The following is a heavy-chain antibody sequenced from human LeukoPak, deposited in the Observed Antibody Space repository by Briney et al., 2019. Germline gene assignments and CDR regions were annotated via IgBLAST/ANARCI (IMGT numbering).Heavy chain of an antibody. Sequence: GGSLRLSCAASGFTFSSYGMHWVRQAPGKGLEWVAVISYDGSNKYYADSVKGRFTISRDNSKNTLYLQMNSLRAEDTAVYYCAKDDAFDIWGQGTMVTVSS. CDR1: GFTFSSYG. CDR2: ISYDGSNK. V-gene: IGHV3-30*18. J-gene: IGHJ3*02. CDR3: AKDDAFDI.